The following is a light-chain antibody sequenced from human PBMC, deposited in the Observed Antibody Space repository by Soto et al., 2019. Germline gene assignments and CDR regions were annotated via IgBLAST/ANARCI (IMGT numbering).Light chain of an antibody. V-gene: IGLV2-8*01. CDR3: SSYAGSDNYV. Sequence: QSVLTQPPSASGSPGQSVTIPCTGTSSDVGGYNFVSWYQQHPGKGPKLMIYEVSKRPSGVPDRFSASKPGNTASLTVSGLQAEDEADYYCSSYAGSDNYVFGTGTKVTVL. CDR1: SSDVGGYNF. J-gene: IGLJ1*01. CDR2: EVS.